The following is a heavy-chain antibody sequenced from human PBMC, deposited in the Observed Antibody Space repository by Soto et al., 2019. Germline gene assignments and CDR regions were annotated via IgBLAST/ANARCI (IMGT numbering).Heavy chain of an antibody. J-gene: IGHJ4*02. CDR1: GFTFSSYW. CDR3: ARDGNYYDSSGYYPYYFDY. CDR2: IKQDGGEK. V-gene: IGHV3-7*03. Sequence: GGSLRLSCAASGFTFSSYWMSWVRQAPGKGLEWVANIKQDGGEKYYVDSVKGRFTISRDNAKNSLYLQMNSLRAEDTAVYYCARDGNYYDSSGYYPYYFDYWGQGTLVTVSS. D-gene: IGHD3-22*01.